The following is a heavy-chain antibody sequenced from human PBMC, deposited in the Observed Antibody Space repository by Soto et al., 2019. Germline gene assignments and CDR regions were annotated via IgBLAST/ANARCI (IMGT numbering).Heavy chain of an antibody. CDR3: ARDGYNAGAFDI. D-gene: IGHD5-12*01. CDR1: GFTFSSYS. J-gene: IGHJ3*02. Sequence: GGSLRLSCAASGFTFSSYSMNWVRQAPGKGLEWVSSISSSSSYIYYANSVKGRFTISRDNAKNSLYLQMNSLRAEDTAVYYCARDGYNAGAFDIWGQGTMVTVSS. V-gene: IGHV3-21*01. CDR2: ISSSSSYI.